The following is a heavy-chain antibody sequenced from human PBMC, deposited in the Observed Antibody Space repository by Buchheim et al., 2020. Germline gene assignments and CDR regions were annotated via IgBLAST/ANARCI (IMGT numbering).Heavy chain of an antibody. V-gene: IGHV3-48*03. J-gene: IGHJ5*01. CDR2: ISDNGGSM. D-gene: IGHD1-14*01. CDR1: GFTFNIYE. CDR3: ARVARGNMYNFWDS. Sequence: EVQLVESGGGLVQPGGSLRLSCVVSGFTFNIYEMNWVRQAPGEGLEWVSYISDNGGSMYYADSVKGRFTISRDNAKNLVYLQMNSLRAEDTAVYYCARVARGNMYNFWDSWGQG.